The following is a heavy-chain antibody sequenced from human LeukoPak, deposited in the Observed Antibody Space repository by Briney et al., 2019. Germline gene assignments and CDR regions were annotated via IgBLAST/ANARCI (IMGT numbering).Heavy chain of an antibody. V-gene: IGHV1-2*02. CDR2: INPNSGGT. D-gene: IGHD3-10*01. CDR3: ARASHAELPRDAFDI. Sequence: ASVKVSCKASGYTFTGYYMHWVRQAPGQGLEWMGWINPNSGGTNYAQKFQGRVTMTRDTSISTAYMELSRLRSDDTAVYYCARASHAELPRDAFDIWGQGTMVTVSS. CDR1: GYTFTGYY. J-gene: IGHJ3*02.